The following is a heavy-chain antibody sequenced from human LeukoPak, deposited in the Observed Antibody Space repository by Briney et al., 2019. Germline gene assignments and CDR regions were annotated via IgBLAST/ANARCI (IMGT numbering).Heavy chain of an antibody. V-gene: IGHV3-21*06. Sequence: GGSLRLSCTASGLTFSTSGFNWVRQAPGTGLEWVASMGATVSDRYHADSIKGRFTISRDNANNFLYLQMNSVRAEDTAVYYCATETNGRHYDYWGQGTLLTVSS. CDR2: MGATVSDR. D-gene: IGHD1-14*01. CDR3: ATETNGRHYDY. CDR1: GLTFSTSG. J-gene: IGHJ4*02.